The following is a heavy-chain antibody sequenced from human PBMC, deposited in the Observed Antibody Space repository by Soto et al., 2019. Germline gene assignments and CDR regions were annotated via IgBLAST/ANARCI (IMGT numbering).Heavy chain of an antibody. V-gene: IGHV3-74*01. CDR1: GFVFSSHW. CDR2: IGPYWRNI. CDR3: VRDNNCYFDS. Sequence: VESLILSCAASGFVFSSHWMHLFLQAPVKWLLGVSHIGPYWRNIWDADSVKCRFTISRDNARNRLYLQMNSLRAEDTAIYYCVRDNNCYFDSWGQRILVTVSS. J-gene: IGHJ4*02. D-gene: IGHD1-1*01.